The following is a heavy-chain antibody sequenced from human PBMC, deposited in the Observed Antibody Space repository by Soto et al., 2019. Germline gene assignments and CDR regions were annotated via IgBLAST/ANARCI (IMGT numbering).Heavy chain of an antibody. V-gene: IGHV1-2*02. J-gene: IGHJ4*02. CDR2: ISPNSGVT. CDR1: GNTFSGCY. Sequence: ASVKVSCKASGNTFSGCYVHWVRQAPGQGLEWMGWISPNSGVTSYAQKFQGRVTMTRDTSISTVYMELNRLRSDDTAVYYCARDREGYLDFWVQGALVTVSS. CDR3: ARDREGYLDF.